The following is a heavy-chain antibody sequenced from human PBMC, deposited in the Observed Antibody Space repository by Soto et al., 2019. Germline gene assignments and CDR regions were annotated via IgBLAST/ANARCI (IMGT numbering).Heavy chain of an antibody. D-gene: IGHD3-22*01. CDR2: ISAYNGNT. CDR3: ARRAPYYDSSGYYYTFDY. J-gene: IGHJ4*02. Sequence: GASVKVSCKASGYTFTSYGISWVRQAPGQGPEWMGWISAYNGNTNYAQKLQGRVTMTTDTSTSTAYMELRSLRSDDTAVYYCARRAPYYDSSGYYYTFDYWGQGTLVTVSS. V-gene: IGHV1-18*04. CDR1: GYTFTSYG.